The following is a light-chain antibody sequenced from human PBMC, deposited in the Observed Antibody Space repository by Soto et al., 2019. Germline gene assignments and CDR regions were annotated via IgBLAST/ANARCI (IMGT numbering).Light chain of an antibody. Sequence: DIQMTQSPSSLSASVGDRVTITCRSSQGISNWLAWYQQKPGKAPELLIYAASSLQSGVPSRFSGSGSGTDFTLTISSLRPEDVATYFCQQANSFPLTLGQGTRLEIK. CDR3: QQANSFPLT. V-gene: IGKV1-12*01. J-gene: IGKJ5*01. CDR2: AAS. CDR1: QGISNW.